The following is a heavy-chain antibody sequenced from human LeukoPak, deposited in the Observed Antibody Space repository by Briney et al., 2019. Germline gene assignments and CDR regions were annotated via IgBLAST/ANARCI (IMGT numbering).Heavy chain of an antibody. CDR1: GFTFDDYA. CDR2: ISWNSGSI. J-gene: IGHJ4*02. CDR3: ARDQAGEERDY. D-gene: IGHD7-27*01. V-gene: IGHV3-9*01. Sequence: GRSLRLSCAASGFTFDDYAMHWVRQAPGKGLEWVSGISWNSGSIGYADSVKGRFTISRDNAKNSLYLQMNSLRVEDTAVYYCARDQAGEERDYWGQGTLVTVSS.